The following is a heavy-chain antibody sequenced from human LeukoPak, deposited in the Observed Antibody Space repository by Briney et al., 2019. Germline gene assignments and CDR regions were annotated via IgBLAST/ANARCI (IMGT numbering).Heavy chain of an antibody. CDR1: GGSFSGYY. CDR3: ARVLVGAIDY. J-gene: IGHJ4*02. D-gene: IGHD1-26*01. CDR2: INHSGST. V-gene: IGHV4-34*01. Sequence: PSETLSLTCAVYGGSFSGYYWSWIRQPPGKGLEWIGEINHSGSTNYNPSLKSRVTISVDTSKNQFSLKLSSVTAADTAVYYCARVLVGAIDYWGQGTLVTVSS.